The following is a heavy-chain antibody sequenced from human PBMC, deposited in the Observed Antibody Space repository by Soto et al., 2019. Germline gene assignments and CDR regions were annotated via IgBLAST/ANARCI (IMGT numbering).Heavy chain of an antibody. V-gene: IGHV1-18*01. Sequence: ASVKVSCLASGYTFPSYGISCVRQAPGPGLEWMGWISAYNGNTNYAQKLQGRVTMTTDTSTSTAYMELRSLRSDDTAVYYCARALGIAVAGDRSWFDPWGQGTLVTFSS. D-gene: IGHD6-19*01. CDR3: ARALGIAVAGDRSWFDP. CDR2: ISAYNGNT. J-gene: IGHJ5*02. CDR1: GYTFPSYG.